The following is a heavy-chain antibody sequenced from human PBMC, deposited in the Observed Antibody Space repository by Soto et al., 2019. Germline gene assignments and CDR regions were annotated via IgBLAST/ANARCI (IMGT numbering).Heavy chain of an antibody. CDR2: MNPNSGNT. D-gene: IGHD2-21*01. V-gene: IGHV1-8*01. J-gene: IGHJ5*02. Sequence: ASVKVSCKASGYTFTSYDINWVRQATGQGLEWMGWMNPNSGNTGYAQKFQGRVTMTRNTSISTAYMELSSLRSEDTAVYYCARSGPAEAYFQYNWFDPWGQGTLVTVSS. CDR1: GYTFTSYD. CDR3: ARSGPAEAYFQYNWFDP.